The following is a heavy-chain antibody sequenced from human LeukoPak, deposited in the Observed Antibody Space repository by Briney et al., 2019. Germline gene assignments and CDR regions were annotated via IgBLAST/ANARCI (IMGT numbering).Heavy chain of an antibody. J-gene: IGHJ4*02. CDR1: GFTFSGYT. Sequence: GGSLRLSCAASGFTFSGYTMNWVRQAPGKGLEWVSSISSSSSYIYYADSVKGRFTISRDNAKNSLYQQMNSLRAEDTAVYYCARGPLSSGSYFDYWGQGTLVTVSS. V-gene: IGHV3-21*01. CDR3: ARGPLSSGSYFDY. D-gene: IGHD3-22*01. CDR2: ISSSSSYI.